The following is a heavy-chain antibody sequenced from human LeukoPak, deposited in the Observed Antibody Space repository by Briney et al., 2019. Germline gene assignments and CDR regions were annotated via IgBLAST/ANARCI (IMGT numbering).Heavy chain of an antibody. CDR3: AREHYDFWSGYSTSFDY. V-gene: IGHV3-48*03. Sequence: PGGFLRLSCAASGFTFSSYEMNWVRQAPGKGLEWVSYISSSGSTIYYADSVKGRFTISRDNAKNSLYLQMNSLRAEDTAVYYCAREHYDFWSGYSTSFDYWGQGTLVTVSS. D-gene: IGHD3-3*01. CDR2: ISSSGSTI. CDR1: GFTFSSYE. J-gene: IGHJ4*02.